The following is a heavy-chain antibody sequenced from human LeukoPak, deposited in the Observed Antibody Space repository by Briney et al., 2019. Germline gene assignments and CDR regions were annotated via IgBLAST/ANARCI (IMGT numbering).Heavy chain of an antibody. CDR1: GGSISSGGYY. D-gene: IGHD4-17*01. CDR2: IYYSGST. V-gene: IGHV4-31*03. J-gene: IGHJ4*02. CDR3: ARGSDYGDAYFDY. Sequence: SETLSLTCTVSGGSISSGGYYWSWIRQHPGKGLEWIGYIYYSGSTYYNPSLKSRVTISVDTSKNQFSLKLSSVTAADTAVYYCARGSDYGDAYFDYWGRGTLVTVSS.